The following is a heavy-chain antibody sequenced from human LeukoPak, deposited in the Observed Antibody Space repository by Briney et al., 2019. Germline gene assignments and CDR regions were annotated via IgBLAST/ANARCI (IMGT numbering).Heavy chain of an antibody. J-gene: IGHJ6*03. CDR2: ILYDGSNK. CDR1: GFTFSSYW. D-gene: IGHD5-12*01. V-gene: IGHV3-30*02. Sequence: PGGSLRLSCAASGFTFSSYWMSWVRQAQGKGLEWVAFILYDGSNKYYADSVKGRFTISRDNSKNTLYLQMNSLRAEDTAVYYCAKTAPSLWLRWGYYMDVWGKGTTVTISS. CDR3: AKTAPSLWLRWGYYMDV.